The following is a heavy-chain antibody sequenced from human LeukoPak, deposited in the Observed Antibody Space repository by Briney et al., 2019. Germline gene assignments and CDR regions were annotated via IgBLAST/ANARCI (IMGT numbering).Heavy chain of an antibody. CDR2: ISGSGGST. CDR1: GFTFSSYA. Sequence: GGSLRLSCAASGFTFSSYAMSWVRQAPGKGLEWVSAISGSGGSTYYADSVKGRFTISRDNSKNTLYLQMNSLRAEDTAVYYCAKDVSTRYSSSWYGSYYFDYWGQGTLVTVSS. J-gene: IGHJ4*02. D-gene: IGHD6-13*01. CDR3: AKDVSTRYSSSWYGSYYFDY. V-gene: IGHV3-23*01.